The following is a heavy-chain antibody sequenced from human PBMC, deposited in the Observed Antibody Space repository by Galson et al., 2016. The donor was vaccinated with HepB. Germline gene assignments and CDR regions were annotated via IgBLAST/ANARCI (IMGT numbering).Heavy chain of an antibody. V-gene: IGHV2-70*10. CDR2: IDWDDDK. Sequence: PALVKPTQTLTLTCNLSGFSLSTSAMSVSWIRQPPGKALEWVARIDWDDDKYYSTSLKSRLTISKDTSINQVVLTMTNMDSVDTATYYCARPYCTSAGCYHDAFDIWGQGTMVTVSS. CDR3: ARPYCTSAGCYHDAFDI. J-gene: IGHJ3*02. CDR1: GFSLSTSAMS. D-gene: IGHD2-2*01.